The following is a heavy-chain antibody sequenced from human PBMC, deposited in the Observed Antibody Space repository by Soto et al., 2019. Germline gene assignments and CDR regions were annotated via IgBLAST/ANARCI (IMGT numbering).Heavy chain of an antibody. CDR3: ASAIWESIVGATTYYYYYGMDV. Sequence: ASVKVSCKASGYTFTSYGISWVRQAPGQGLEWMGWISAYNGNTNYAQKLQGRVTMTTDTSTSTAYMELRSLRSDDTAVYYCASAIWESIVGATTYYYYYGMDVWGQGTTVTVSS. J-gene: IGHJ6*02. V-gene: IGHV1-18*01. CDR2: ISAYNGNT. D-gene: IGHD1-26*01. CDR1: GYTFTSYG.